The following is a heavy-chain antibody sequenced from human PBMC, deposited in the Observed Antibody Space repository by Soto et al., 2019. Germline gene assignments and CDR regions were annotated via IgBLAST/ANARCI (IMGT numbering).Heavy chain of an antibody. CDR2: ISGYNGIT. CDR1: GYTFTSYE. D-gene: IGHD1-26*01. CDR3: AKNSGPNWYFDL. Sequence: QVQLVQSGPEVKKPVASVKVSCKASGYTFTSYEITWVRQAPGQGLEWMGWISGYNGITNYAQKFQGRVTMSTETSTSTAYMELRSLRSDDTAVYYCAKNSGPNWYFDLWGRGTLVTVSS. J-gene: IGHJ2*01. V-gene: IGHV1-18*01.